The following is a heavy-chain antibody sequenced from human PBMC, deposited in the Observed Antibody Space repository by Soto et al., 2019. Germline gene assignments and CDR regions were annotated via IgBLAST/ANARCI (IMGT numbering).Heavy chain of an antibody. CDR1: GGSISSSSCY. J-gene: IGHJ4*02. V-gene: IGHV4-39*07. CDR2: LYYSGST. D-gene: IGHD3-22*01. CDR3: ARVHYDSSGYRPAYFDY. Sequence: SETLSLTCSVSGGSISSSSCYWGWIRQPPGKGLEWIGSLYYSGSTYYNPSLKSRVTISVDTSKNQFSLKLSSVTAADTAVYYCARVHYDSSGYRPAYFDYWGQGTLVTVSS.